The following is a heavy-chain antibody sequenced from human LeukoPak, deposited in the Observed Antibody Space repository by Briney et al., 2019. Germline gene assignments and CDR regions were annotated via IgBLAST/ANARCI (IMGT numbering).Heavy chain of an antibody. D-gene: IGHD4/OR15-4a*01. V-gene: IGHV3-64D*06. Sequence: GGSLRLSCLASGFTFSSYAMHWVRQAPGKGLEYVSAISSNGGSTYYADSVKGRFTISRDNSKNTLYLQMSSLRAEDTAVFYCVKGLTIGALDYWGQGTLVTVSS. CDR1: GFTFSSYA. J-gene: IGHJ4*02. CDR3: VKGLTIGALDY. CDR2: ISSNGGST.